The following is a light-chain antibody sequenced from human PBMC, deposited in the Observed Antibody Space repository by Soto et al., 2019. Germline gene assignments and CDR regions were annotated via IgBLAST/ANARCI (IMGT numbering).Light chain of an antibody. V-gene: IGLV2-14*03. J-gene: IGLJ2*01. Sequence: QSALTQPASVSGSPGQSITISCTGTSSDVGSYPYVSWYQQHPGKAPKLMIYDVNSRPSGVSNRFSGSKSGNTASLSISGLQAEDEADSYCGSYTTSSTVVFGGGTKLTVL. CDR1: SSDVGSYPY. CDR3: GSYTTSSTVV. CDR2: DVN.